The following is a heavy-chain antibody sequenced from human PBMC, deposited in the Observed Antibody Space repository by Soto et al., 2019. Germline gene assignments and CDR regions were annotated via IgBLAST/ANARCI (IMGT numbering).Heavy chain of an antibody. J-gene: IGHJ4*02. V-gene: IGHV4-34*01. CDR2: INHSGST. Sequence: SETLSLTCAVYGGSFSGYYWSWIRQPPGKGLEWIGEINHSGSTNYNPSLKSRVTISVDTSKNQFSLKLSSVTAADTAVYYCARVGGAPSSWYSLVYWGQGTLVTVSS. D-gene: IGHD6-13*01. CDR3: ARVGGAPSSWYSLVY. CDR1: GGSFSGYY.